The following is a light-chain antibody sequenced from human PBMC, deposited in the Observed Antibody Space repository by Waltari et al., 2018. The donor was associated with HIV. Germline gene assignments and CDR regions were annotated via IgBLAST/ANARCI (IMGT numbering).Light chain of an antibody. CDR2: DVS. Sequence: QSALTQPRSVYGSPGQSVTISCTGTSSDVGTYNYVSWYQQHPGKAPKLILYDVSKRPSGVPDRFSGSKSGNTASLTISGLRVEDEVDYYCCSYAGSSFYVFGTGTQVTVL. V-gene: IGLV2-11*01. J-gene: IGLJ1*01. CDR1: SSDVGTYNY. CDR3: CSYAGSSFYV.